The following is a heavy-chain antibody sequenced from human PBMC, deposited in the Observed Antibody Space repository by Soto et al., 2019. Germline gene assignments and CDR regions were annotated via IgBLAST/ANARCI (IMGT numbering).Heavy chain of an antibody. CDR2: ISSSGSTK. CDR1: GFTFSDYY. CDR3: ASSNGGNWYFDY. V-gene: IGHV3-11*04. D-gene: IGHD1-1*01. Sequence: PGGSLRLSCAASGFTFSDYYMSWIRQAPGKGLEWVSYISSSGSTKYYADSVKGRFTISRDNAKNTLYLQMNSLRAEDTAVYYCASSNGGNWYFDYWGQGTLVTVSS. J-gene: IGHJ4*02.